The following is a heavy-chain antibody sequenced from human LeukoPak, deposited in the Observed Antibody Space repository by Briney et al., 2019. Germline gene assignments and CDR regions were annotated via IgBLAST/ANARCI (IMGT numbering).Heavy chain of an antibody. Sequence: SETLXLTCTVSSGSMSSGSYYWSWVRQPAGKGLEWIGRIYTSGSTNYNPSLKSRVTISIDTSKNQFSVKLRSVTAADTAVYYCARHGVVTWFDPWGQGTLVTVSS. CDR2: IYTSGST. V-gene: IGHV4-61*02. D-gene: IGHD3-16*01. CDR1: SGSMSSGSYY. CDR3: ARHGVVTWFDP. J-gene: IGHJ5*02.